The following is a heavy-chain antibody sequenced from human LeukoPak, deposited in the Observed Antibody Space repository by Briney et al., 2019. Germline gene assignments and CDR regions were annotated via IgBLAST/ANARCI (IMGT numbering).Heavy chain of an antibody. D-gene: IGHD3-22*01. CDR1: GGSISSGGYY. V-gene: IGHV4-30-2*01. Sequence: SETLSLTCTVSGGSISSGGYYWSWIRQPPGKGLEWIGYIYHSGSTYYNPSLKSRVTISVDRSKNQFSLKLSFVTAADTAVYYCARSPDYYDSSGYTFDYWGQGTLVTVSS. CDR2: IYHSGST. CDR3: ARSPDYYDSSGYTFDY. J-gene: IGHJ4*02.